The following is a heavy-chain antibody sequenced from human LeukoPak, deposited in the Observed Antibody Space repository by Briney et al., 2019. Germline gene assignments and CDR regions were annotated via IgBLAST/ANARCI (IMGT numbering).Heavy chain of an antibody. J-gene: IGHJ4*02. V-gene: IGHV3-23*01. Sequence: PGGSLRLSCAASGFNFANHAMSWFRQTPGKGLEWVSAISGGGDITYYADSVKGRFTISRDNSKDTLFLQMHSLRPGDTAVYYCVREDTPATANYWGQGTLVTISS. CDR1: GFNFANHA. CDR2: ISGGGDIT. D-gene: IGHD2-21*02. CDR3: VREDTPATANY.